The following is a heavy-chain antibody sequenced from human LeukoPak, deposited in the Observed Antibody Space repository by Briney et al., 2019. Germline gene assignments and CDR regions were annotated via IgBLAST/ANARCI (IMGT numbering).Heavy chain of an antibody. J-gene: IGHJ3*02. CDR3: ARVRIAVAGTGDAYDAFDI. CDR2: IKQDGSEK. Sequence: GGSLRLSCAASGFTFSSYWMSWVRQAPGKGLEWVANIKQDGSEKYYVDSVKGRFTISRDNAKNSLYLQMNSLRAEDTAVYYCARVRIAVAGTGDAYDAFDIRGQGTMVTVSS. D-gene: IGHD6-19*01. CDR1: GFTFSSYW. V-gene: IGHV3-7*01.